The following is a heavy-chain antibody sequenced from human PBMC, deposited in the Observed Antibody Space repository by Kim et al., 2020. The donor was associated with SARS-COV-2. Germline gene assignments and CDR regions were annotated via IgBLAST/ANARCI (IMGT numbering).Heavy chain of an antibody. CDR2: INHSGST. CDR3: ARGLE. Sequence: INHSGSTNYTPSLKSRVTISVDTSKNQFSLKLSSVTAADTAVYYCARGLEWGQGTLVTVSS. J-gene: IGHJ4*02. V-gene: IGHV4-34*01.